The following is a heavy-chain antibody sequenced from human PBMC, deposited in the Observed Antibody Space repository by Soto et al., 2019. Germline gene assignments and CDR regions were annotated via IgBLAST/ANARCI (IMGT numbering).Heavy chain of an antibody. Sequence: QVQLQESGPGLVKPSQTLSLTCTVSRGSISSGDYYGSWIRQPPGKGLEWIGYIYYSGSTYYNPSLKSRVTISVDTSKNQFSLKLSSVTAADTAVYYCARVPGYSRPYYGMDVWGQGTTVTVSS. D-gene: IGHD1-26*01. J-gene: IGHJ6*02. CDR2: IYYSGST. CDR1: RGSISSGDYY. CDR3: ARVPGYSRPYYGMDV. V-gene: IGHV4-30-4*01.